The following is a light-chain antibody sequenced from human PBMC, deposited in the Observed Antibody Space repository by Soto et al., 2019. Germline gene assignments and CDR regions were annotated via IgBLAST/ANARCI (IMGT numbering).Light chain of an antibody. V-gene: IGKV1-39*01. CDR2: AAS. Sequence: DIQMTQSPSSLSASVGDRVTITCRASQSISNYLNWYQQKPGKAPKLLIYAASSLQSGVPSRFSGSGSGTDFTLTISSLQPEDCASYYCQQSYSDPFTFGPGTKADIK. J-gene: IGKJ3*01. CDR3: QQSYSDPFT. CDR1: QSISNY.